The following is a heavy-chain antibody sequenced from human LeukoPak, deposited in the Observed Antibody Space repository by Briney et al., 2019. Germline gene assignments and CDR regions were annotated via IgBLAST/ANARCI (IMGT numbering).Heavy chain of an antibody. CDR2: IYYSGST. CDR3: ARDHYYGSGSYEFDY. V-gene: IGHV4-39*07. CDR1: GGSISSSSYY. D-gene: IGHD3-10*01. Sequence: SETLSLTCTVSGGSISSSSYYWGWNRQPPEKGLEWNGSIYYSGSTYYNPSLKSRVTISVDTSKNQFSLKLSSVTAADTAVYYCARDHYYGSGSYEFDYWGQGTLVTVSS. J-gene: IGHJ4*02.